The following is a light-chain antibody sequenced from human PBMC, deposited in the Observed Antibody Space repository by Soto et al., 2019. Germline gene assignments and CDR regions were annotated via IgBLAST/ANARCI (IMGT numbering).Light chain of an antibody. V-gene: IGKV3-20*01. Sequence: EIVLTQSPGTLSLSPGERATLSCRASQSVSSSYLAWYQQKPGQAPRLLIYDASSRATGIPDRFSGSGSGTDFTLTISRLEPEDCAVYYCQQYGSSMYTFGQGTKREIK. CDR3: QQYGSSMYT. CDR1: QSVSSSY. CDR2: DAS. J-gene: IGKJ2*01.